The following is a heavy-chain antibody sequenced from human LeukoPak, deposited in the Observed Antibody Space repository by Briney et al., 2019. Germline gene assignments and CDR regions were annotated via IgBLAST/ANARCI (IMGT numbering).Heavy chain of an antibody. CDR1: GGTFSSYA. Sequence: SVKVSCKASGGTFSSYAISWVRQAPGQGLEWMGRIIPIFGTANYAQKFQGRVTVTTDESTSTAYMELSSLRSEDTAVYYCATLPSGYGDFSGYWGQGTLVTVSS. V-gene: IGHV1-69*05. D-gene: IGHD4-17*01. J-gene: IGHJ4*02. CDR3: ATLPSGYGDFSGY. CDR2: IIPIFGTA.